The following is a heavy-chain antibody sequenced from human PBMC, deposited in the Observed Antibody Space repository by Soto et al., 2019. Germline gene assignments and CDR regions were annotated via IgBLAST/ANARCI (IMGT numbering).Heavy chain of an antibody. D-gene: IGHD4-4*01. CDR2: INPSDGSS. V-gene: IGHV1-46*03. J-gene: IGHJ4*02. CDR1: GYTFISYY. CDR3: ARVYRAFDY. Sequence: GASVKVSCKASGYTFISYYVHWVRQAPGQGLEWMGIINPSDGSSTYAQKFQGRVTMTRDTSSSTFYMEVNSLRSEDTAMYYCARVYRAFDYWGQGTLVTVSS.